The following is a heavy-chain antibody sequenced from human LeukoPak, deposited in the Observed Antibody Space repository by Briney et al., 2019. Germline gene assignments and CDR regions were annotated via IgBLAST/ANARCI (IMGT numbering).Heavy chain of an antibody. D-gene: IGHD6-6*01. Sequence: SETLSLTCTVSGGSISSSSYYWGWIRQPPGKGLEWIGEINHSGSTNYNPSLKSRVTISVDTSKNQFSLKLSSVTAADTTVYYCARHRSMGIMQLVARGAFDIWGQGTMVTVSS. CDR1: GGSISSSSYY. CDR3: ARHRSMGIMQLVARGAFDI. J-gene: IGHJ3*02. V-gene: IGHV4-39*01. CDR2: INHSGST.